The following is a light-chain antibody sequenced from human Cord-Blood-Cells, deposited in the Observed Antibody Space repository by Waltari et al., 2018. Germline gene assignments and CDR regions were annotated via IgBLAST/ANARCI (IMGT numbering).Light chain of an antibody. J-gene: IGLJ3*02. CDR2: EGS. CDR1: SSDAGSYNL. V-gene: IGLV2-23*01. Sequence: GQSITISCTGTSSDAGSYNLVSWYQQHPGKAPKLMLYEGSKRPSGVSNRFSGSKSGNTAALTISGLQAEDEADYYCCSYAGSSTWVFGGGTKLTVL. CDR3: CSYAGSSTWV.